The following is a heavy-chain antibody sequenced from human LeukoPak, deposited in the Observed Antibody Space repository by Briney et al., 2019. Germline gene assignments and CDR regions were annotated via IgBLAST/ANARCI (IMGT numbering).Heavy chain of an antibody. J-gene: IGHJ4*02. CDR2: IRYDGNNK. V-gene: IGHV3-30*02. Sequence: PGGSLRLSCAASGLSFSTYGMHWVRQAPGKGLEWVAFIRYDGNNKLYADSVKGRFTISRDNSKNTLYLQMNSLRPEDTAVYYCARDRHVYYDILTGYASYFEYWGQGALVTVSS. D-gene: IGHD3-9*01. CDR3: ARDRHVYYDILTGYASYFEY. CDR1: GLSFSTYG.